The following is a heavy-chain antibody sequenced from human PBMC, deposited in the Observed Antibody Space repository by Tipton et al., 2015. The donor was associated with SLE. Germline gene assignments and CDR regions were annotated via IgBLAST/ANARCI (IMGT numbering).Heavy chain of an antibody. CDR1: GGSFSGYY. V-gene: IGHV4-34*01. Sequence: TLSLTCAVCGGSFSGYYWSWIRRPPGKGLEWIGETTHSGKTNYNPSLKSRVTISADTSKNQFSLKLTSVTVADTAVYYCTRGGRGDGANPFDPWGQGTLVTVSS. D-gene: IGHD4/OR15-4a*01. J-gene: IGHJ5*02. CDR3: TRGGRGDGANPFDP. CDR2: TTHSGKT.